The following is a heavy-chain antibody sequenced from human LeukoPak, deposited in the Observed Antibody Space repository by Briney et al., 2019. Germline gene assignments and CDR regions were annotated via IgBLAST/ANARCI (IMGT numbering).Heavy chain of an antibody. CDR2: IYYSGST. CDR3: ARSLDPRITMIVVVIGAHDAFDI. J-gene: IGHJ3*02. V-gene: IGHV4-39*01. D-gene: IGHD3-22*01. Sequence: TETLSLTCTVSGGSISSSSYYWGWIRQPPGKGLEWIGSIYYSGSTYYNPSLKSRVTISVDTYKNQFSLKLSSVTAADTAVYYCARSLDPRITMIVVVIGAHDAFDIWGQGTMVTVYS. CDR1: GGSISSSSYY.